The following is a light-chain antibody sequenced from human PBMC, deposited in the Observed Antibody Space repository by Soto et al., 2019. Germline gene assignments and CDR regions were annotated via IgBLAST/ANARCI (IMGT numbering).Light chain of an antibody. J-gene: IGLJ1*01. Sequence: QSALTQPASVSGSPGQSITISCTGTSSDVGSYNLVSWYQQHPGKAPKLMIYEGSKRPSGVSNRFSGSKSGNTASLTISGLQAEDEADYYCCSYAGSNWGYVFGTGTKVTVL. V-gene: IGLV2-23*01. CDR3: CSYAGSNWGYV. CDR1: SSDVGSYNL. CDR2: EGS.